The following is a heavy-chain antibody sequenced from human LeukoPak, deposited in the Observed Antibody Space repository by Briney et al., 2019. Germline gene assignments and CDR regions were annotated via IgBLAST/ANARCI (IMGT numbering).Heavy chain of an antibody. CDR2: IYSGGST. D-gene: IGHD1-26*01. CDR1: GFTVSSSF. CDR3: AKDLSGSHTY. Sequence: GGSLRLSCAASGFTVSSSFMSWVRQAPGRGLEWVSVIYSGGSTYYADSVKGRFTISRDNSKNTLYLQMNSLRAEDTAVYYCAKDLSGSHTYWGQGTLVTVSS. J-gene: IGHJ4*02. V-gene: IGHV3-53*05.